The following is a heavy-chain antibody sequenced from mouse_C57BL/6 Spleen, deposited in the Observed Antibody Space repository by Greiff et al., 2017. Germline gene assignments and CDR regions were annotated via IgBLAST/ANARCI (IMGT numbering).Heavy chain of an antibody. Sequence: QVQLQQPGAELVRPGSSVKLSCKASGYTFTSYWMHLVKQRPIQGLEWIGNIDPSDIETHYNQKFKDKATLTVDKSSSTSYMQLSSLTSGDSAVYYCARGGGIYYDYDGGDYYAMDYWGQGTSVTVSS. CDR1: GYTFTSYW. CDR2: IDPSDIET. J-gene: IGHJ4*01. V-gene: IGHV1-52*01. D-gene: IGHD2-4*01. CDR3: ARGGGIYYDYDGGDYYAMDY.